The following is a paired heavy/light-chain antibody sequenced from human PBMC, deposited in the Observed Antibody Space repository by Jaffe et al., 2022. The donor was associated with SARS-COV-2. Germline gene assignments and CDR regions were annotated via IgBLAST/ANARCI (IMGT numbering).Light chain of an antibody. CDR1: SSNIGTNY. J-gene: IGLJ2*01. CDR2: RNN. CDR3: SAWDDSLSGVV. Sequence: QSVLTQSPSASGTPGQRVTMSCSGSSSNIGTNYVCWYQQLPGTAPKLLIYRNNQRPSGVPDRFSGSKSDTSASLAISGLRSEDEADYYCSAWDDSLSGVVFGGGTKLTVL. V-gene: IGLV1-47*01.
Heavy chain of an antibody. CDR1: GYTFKTYA. J-gene: IGHJ4*02. CDR2: IHTDTGNP. Sequence: QVQLVQSGSELKKPGASVKVSCKTSGYTFKTYAINWVRQAPGQGLEWMGWIHTDTGNPTYAQGFTGRFVFSLDTSVSTAYLQISSLKAEDTALYYCARGRYCSGGDCYSDYWGQGTLLTVSS. CDR3: ARGRYCSGGDCYSDY. D-gene: IGHD2-21*02. V-gene: IGHV7-4-1*02.